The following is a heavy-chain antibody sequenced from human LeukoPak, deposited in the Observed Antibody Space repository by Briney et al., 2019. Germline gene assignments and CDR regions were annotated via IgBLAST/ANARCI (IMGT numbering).Heavy chain of an antibody. V-gene: IGHV4-34*01. CDR1: GASFSGYY. Sequence: PSETLSLTCAVSGASFSGYYWNWLRQPPGKGLEWIGEISHSGSTNYNPSPKSRVTISVDASNKQFSLKLSSVTAADTAVYYCARVYGGVWGSSRYWYNWFDPWGQGTLVTVSS. D-gene: IGHD3-16*02. CDR2: ISHSGST. J-gene: IGHJ5*02. CDR3: ARVYGGVWGSSRYWYNWFDP.